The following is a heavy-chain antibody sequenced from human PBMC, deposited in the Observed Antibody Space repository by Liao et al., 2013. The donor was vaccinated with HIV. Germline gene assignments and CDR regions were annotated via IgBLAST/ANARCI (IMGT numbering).Heavy chain of an antibody. D-gene: IGHD6-13*01. CDR2: INQSGST. Sequence: QDQLQQWGAGLLKPSETLSLTCAVYGGSFSGYYWNWIRQSPGKGLEWIGEINQSGSTNYNPSLKSRVTISVDTSKNQFSLKLSSVTAADTALYYCARGQSSSQTGGYYNMDVWGKGTTVTVSS. J-gene: IGHJ6*03. V-gene: IGHV4-34*01. CDR1: GGSFSGYY. CDR3: ARGQSSSQTGGYYNMDV.